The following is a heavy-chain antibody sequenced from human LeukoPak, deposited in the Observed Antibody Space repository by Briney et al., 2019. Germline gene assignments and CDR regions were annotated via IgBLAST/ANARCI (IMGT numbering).Heavy chain of an antibody. D-gene: IGHD1-1*01. CDR1: GFNFNDAW. V-gene: IGHV3-15*01. CDR3: SWELDVSFGRRLEG. J-gene: IGHJ4*02. CDR2: LKSKGGGETA. Sequence: GSLRLSCATSGFNFNDAWMSWVRQAPGGELEWVGRLKSKGGGETADYGAAVKGRFTISRDDSKSTLYLQMNSLKNEDTAVYFCSWELDVSFGRRLEGWGQGTLVTVAS.